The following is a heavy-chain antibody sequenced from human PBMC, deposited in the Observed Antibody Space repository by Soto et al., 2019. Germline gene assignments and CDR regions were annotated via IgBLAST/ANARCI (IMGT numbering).Heavy chain of an antibody. J-gene: IGHJ4*02. V-gene: IGHV1-18*01. CDR3: VRGASSLPGFH. D-gene: IGHD6-13*01. CDR2: ISAYNGDT. Sequence: QVQLVQSGAEVKKPGASVKVACKTSGYTFTSYGITWVRQAPGQGLEWMGWISAYNGDTDYAQKFQSRLNMNTDTSTNSADMDLRSLRFDDTAVYFCVRGASSLPGFHWGQGTLVTVSS. CDR1: GYTFTSYG.